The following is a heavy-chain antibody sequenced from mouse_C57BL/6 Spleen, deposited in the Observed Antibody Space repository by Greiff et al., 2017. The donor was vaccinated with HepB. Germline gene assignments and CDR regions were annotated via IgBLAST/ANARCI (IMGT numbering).Heavy chain of an antibody. V-gene: IGHV1-22*01. J-gene: IGHJ3*01. D-gene: IGHD1-1*01. CDR3: ARPTVVATRAWFAY. CDR1: GYTFTDYN. CDR2: INPNNGGT. Sequence: EVQLQQSGPELVKPGASVKMSCKASGYTFTDYNMHWVKQSHGKSLEWIGYINPNNGGTSYNQKFKGKATLTVNMSSSTAYMELRSLTSEDSAVYYCARPTVVATRAWFAYWGQGTLVTVSA.